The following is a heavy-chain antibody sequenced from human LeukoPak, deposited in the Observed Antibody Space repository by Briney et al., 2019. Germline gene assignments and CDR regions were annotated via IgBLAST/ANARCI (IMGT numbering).Heavy chain of an antibody. CDR2: ISTYNGNT. Sequence: GASVKVSCKTSGYSFSSYGISWVRQAPGQGLEWMGWISTYNGNTNYAQKLQGRVTMTKDTSTSTAYMELRSLRSDDTAVYYGAREIVMGGYDAFDMWGQGTMVTVSS. CDR3: AREIVMGGYDAFDM. V-gene: IGHV1-18*01. J-gene: IGHJ3*02. CDR1: GYSFSSYG. D-gene: IGHD3-22*01.